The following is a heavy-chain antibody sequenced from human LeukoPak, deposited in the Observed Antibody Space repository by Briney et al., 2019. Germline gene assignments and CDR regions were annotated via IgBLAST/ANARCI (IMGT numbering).Heavy chain of an antibody. V-gene: IGHV4-61*01. CDR1: GGSVSSGSYY. Sequence: SETLPLTCTVSGGSVSSGSYYWSWIRQPPGKGLEWIGYIYYSGSTNYNPSLKSRVTISVDTSKNQFSLKLSSVTAADTAVYYCARDLGVVVPAAIFDPWGQGTLVTVSS. J-gene: IGHJ5*02. CDR2: IYYSGST. D-gene: IGHD2-2*01. CDR3: ARDLGVVVPAAIFDP.